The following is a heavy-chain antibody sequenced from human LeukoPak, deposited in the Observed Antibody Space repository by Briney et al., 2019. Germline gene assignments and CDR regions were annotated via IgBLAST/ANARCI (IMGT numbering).Heavy chain of an antibody. CDR2: MRYDGSNK. Sequence: PGGSLRLSCAASGFTFSSYGMHWVRQAPGKGLEWVAFMRYDGSNKYYADSVKGRFTISRDNSKNTLYLQMNSLRAEDTAVYYCAKDWGDFIVGATFDYWGQGTLVTVSS. J-gene: IGHJ4*02. CDR1: GFTFSSYG. CDR3: AKDWGDFIVGATFDY. V-gene: IGHV3-30*02. D-gene: IGHD1-26*01.